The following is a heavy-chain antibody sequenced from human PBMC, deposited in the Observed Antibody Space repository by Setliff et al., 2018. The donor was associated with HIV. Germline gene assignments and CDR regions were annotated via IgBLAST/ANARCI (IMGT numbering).Heavy chain of an antibody. V-gene: IGHV1-2*02. Sequence: ASVKVSCKASGYTFTGYYMHWVRQAPGQGLEWVGWINPNSGGTNYAQKFQGRVTMTRDTSISTAYMELSRLRSDDTAVYYCAKGYYDSSGYYGYFQHWGQGTLVTVSS. CDR1: GYTFTGYY. CDR3: AKGYYDSSGYYGYFQH. CDR2: INPNSGGT. D-gene: IGHD3-22*01. J-gene: IGHJ1*01.